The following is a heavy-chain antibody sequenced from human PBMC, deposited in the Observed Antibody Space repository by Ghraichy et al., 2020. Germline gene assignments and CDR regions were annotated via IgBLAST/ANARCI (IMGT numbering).Heavy chain of an antibody. Sequence: GGSLRLSCAASGFTFSSYAMSWVRQAPGKGLEWVSAISHSGGSTYYADSVKGRFTISRDNSKNTLYLQMNSLRAEDTAVYYCAKGSAPYYYDSSGYYNYFDFWGQGTLVTVSS. J-gene: IGHJ4*02. CDR3: AKGSAPYYYDSSGYYNYFDF. CDR2: ISHSGGST. V-gene: IGHV3-23*01. CDR1: GFTFSSYA. D-gene: IGHD3-22*01.